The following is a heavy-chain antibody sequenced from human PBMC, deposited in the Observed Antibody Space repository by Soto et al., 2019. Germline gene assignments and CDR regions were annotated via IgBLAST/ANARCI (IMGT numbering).Heavy chain of an antibody. V-gene: IGHV1-18*01. CDR1: GYTFTSYG. D-gene: IGHD2-15*01. J-gene: IGHJ5*02. Sequence: QVQLVQSGAEVKKPGASVKVSCKASGYTFTSYGISWVRQAPGQGLEWMGWISAYNGNTNYAQKLQGRVTMTTDTSPSRAYRELRGLRSDDTGVYYCARVCSGGSCYSGGWFDPWGQGTLVTVSS. CDR3: ARVCSGGSCYSGGWFDP. CDR2: ISAYNGNT.